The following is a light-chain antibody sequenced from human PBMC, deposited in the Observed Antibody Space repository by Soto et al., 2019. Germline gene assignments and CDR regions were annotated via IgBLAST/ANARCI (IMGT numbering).Light chain of an antibody. V-gene: IGKV3-15*01. CDR2: DTS. CDR3: QQYTRWPLT. CDR1: QSIYEK. J-gene: IGKJ4*01. Sequence: EIVMTQSPATLSVSPGERVTLFCRASQSIYEKLAWYQQKPGQTPRLVIYDTSTRATGTPGSFSGSGSGTEFTLTLSSLQSEDFAVYYCQQYTRWPLTFGGGTKVEIK.